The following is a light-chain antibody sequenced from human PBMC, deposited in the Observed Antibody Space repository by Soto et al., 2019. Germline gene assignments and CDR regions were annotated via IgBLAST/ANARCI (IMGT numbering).Light chain of an antibody. CDR3: GAWDGSLRLYV. Sequence: QSVLTQPPSVSAAPGQTVTISCSGSSSNIGNNYVSWYQQLPGAAPKLLIYASNKRPSGIPERFSASKSGTSATLGITGLQTGDEADYYCGAWDGSLRLYVFGTGTKVTVL. V-gene: IGLV1-51*01. J-gene: IGLJ1*01. CDR2: ASN. CDR1: SSNIGNNY.